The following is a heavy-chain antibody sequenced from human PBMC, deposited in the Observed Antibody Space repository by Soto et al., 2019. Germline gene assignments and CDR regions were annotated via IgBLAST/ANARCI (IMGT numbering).Heavy chain of an antibody. J-gene: IGHJ4*02. Sequence: QVQLVESGGGVVQPGGSLRLSCATSGFLFSDYAMHWVRQTPGKGLEWVAVISYDGKEKYYADSAEGRFTISRESSGVTLYLQMSSLRVEDTAVYYCARGRGLAARPQHLDHWGQGTLVTVSS. D-gene: IGHD6-6*01. CDR1: GFLFSDYA. V-gene: IGHV3-30*04. CDR2: ISYDGKEK. CDR3: ARGRGLAARPQHLDH.